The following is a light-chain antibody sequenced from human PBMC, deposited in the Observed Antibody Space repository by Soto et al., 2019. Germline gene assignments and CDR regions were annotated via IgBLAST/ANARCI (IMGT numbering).Light chain of an antibody. V-gene: IGKV3-11*01. J-gene: IGKJ1*01. Sequence: ETVLTQCPPSLSLSPGETAKLSCRTIQSISSYLAWYQQKPGQAPRLLIYDASNRATGIPARFSGSGSGTDFTLTISSLEPEDFAVYYCQQRSNWLTWTFGQGTK. CDR3: QQRSNWLTWT. CDR2: DAS. CDR1: QSISSY.